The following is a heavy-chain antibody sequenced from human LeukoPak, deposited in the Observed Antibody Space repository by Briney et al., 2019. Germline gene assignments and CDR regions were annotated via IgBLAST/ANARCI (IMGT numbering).Heavy chain of an antibody. Sequence: GGSLRLSCAASGFTFSSYSMNCVRQAPGKGLEWVSSISSSSSYIYYADSVKGRFTISRDNAKNSLYLQMNSLRAEDTAVYYCARSVTTSMNWFDPWGQGTLVTVSS. V-gene: IGHV3-21*01. D-gene: IGHD4-17*01. J-gene: IGHJ5*02. CDR1: GFTFSSYS. CDR2: ISSSSSYI. CDR3: ARSVTTSMNWFDP.